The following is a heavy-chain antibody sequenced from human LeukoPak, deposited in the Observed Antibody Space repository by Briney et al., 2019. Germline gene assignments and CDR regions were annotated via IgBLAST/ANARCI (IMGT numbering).Heavy chain of an antibody. Sequence: GRSLRLSCAASGLAFGTYAMHWVRQAPDKGLEWMAVISYDGTNKYYSDSVKGRFTISRDNSKNTLYLQMNSLRAEDTAVYYCARDLWGANSYWGQGSLVTVSS. J-gene: IGHJ4*02. CDR3: ARDLWGANSY. CDR2: ISYDGTNK. D-gene: IGHD2/OR15-2a*01. V-gene: IGHV3-30-3*01. CDR1: GLAFGTYA.